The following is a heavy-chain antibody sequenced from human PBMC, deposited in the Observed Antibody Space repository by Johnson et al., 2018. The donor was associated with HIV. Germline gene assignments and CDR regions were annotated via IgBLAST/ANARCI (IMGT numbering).Heavy chain of an antibody. CDR3: ARNSRNDAFDI. D-gene: IGHD2/OR15-2a*01. CDR2: ISGSGDNT. J-gene: IGHJ3*02. Sequence: VHLVESGGGLVQPGGSLRLSCAASGFTFSSYGMSWVRQAPGKGLEWVSAISGSGDNTYYADSVKGRFTISRDRSQNTLYLHMNSLRAEDTAVYSCARNSRNDAFDIWGQGTMVTVSS. V-gene: IGHV3-23*04. CDR1: GFTFSSYG.